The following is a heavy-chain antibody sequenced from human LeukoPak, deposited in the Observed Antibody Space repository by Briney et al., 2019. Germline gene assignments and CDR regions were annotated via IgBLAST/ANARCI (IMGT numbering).Heavy chain of an antibody. J-gene: IGHJ4*02. V-gene: IGHV3-23*01. CDR3: ARDRGYLSFDF. CDR2: ISGSGDNT. CDR1: GFTFNYYA. D-gene: IGHD3-10*01. Sequence: GGSLRLSCAASGFTFNYYAMSWVRQAPGKGLEWVSAISGSGDNTDYADSVKGRFTISRDNSKNTLFLQMNSLGAEDTAVYYCARDRGYLSFDFWGQGTLVTVSS.